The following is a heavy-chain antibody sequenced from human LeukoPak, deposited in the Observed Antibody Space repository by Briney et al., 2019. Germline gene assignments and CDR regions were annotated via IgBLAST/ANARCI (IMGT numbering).Heavy chain of an antibody. J-gene: IGHJ4*02. V-gene: IGHV4-59*01. Sequence: SETLSLTCTVFGGSINSYYWSWIRQPPGTGLEWIGYIHYSGSTNYNPSLKSRVTISVDTSKNQFSLKLSSVTAADTAVYYCARVRDRSGYFYDFDYWGQGTLVTVSS. CDR2: IHYSGST. D-gene: IGHD3-22*01. CDR3: ARVRDRSGYFYDFDY. CDR1: GGSINSYY.